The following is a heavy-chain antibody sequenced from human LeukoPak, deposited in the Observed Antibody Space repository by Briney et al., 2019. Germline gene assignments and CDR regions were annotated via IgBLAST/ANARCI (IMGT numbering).Heavy chain of an antibody. J-gene: IGHJ1*01. D-gene: IGHD3-22*01. CDR3: ARGDDSSGYYPEYFQH. CDR1: GGSISSSNW. V-gene: IGHV3-33*08. CDR2: IWYDGSNK. Sequence: TLSLTCAVSGGSISSSNWWSWVRQPPGKGLEWVAVIWYDGSNKYYADSVKGRFTISRDNSKNTLYLQMNSLRAEDTAVYYCARGDDSSGYYPEYFQHWGQGTLVTVSS.